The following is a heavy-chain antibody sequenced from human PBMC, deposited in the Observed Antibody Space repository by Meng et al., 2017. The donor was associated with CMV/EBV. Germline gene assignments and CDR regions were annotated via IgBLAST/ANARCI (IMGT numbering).Heavy chain of an antibody. V-gene: IGHV4-61*01. CDR3: AREDSSGYQIY. CDR2: IYYSGST. Sequence: SETLSLTCTVSGGSVSSGSYYWSWIRQPPGKGLEWIGYIYYSGSTNYNPSLKSRVTISVDTSKNQFSLKLSSVTAADTAVYYCAREDSSGYQIYWGQGTLVTVSS. CDR1: GGSVSSGSYY. J-gene: IGHJ4*02. D-gene: IGHD3-22*01.